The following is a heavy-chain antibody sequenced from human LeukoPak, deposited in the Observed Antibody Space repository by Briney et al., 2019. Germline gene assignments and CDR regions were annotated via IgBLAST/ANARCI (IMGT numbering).Heavy chain of an antibody. Sequence: ASVKVSCKASGYTFTGYYMHWVRQAPGQGLEWMGWINPNSGGTNYAQKFQGRVTMTRDTSISTAYMELSRLRSDDTAVYYCARDLPAAAAPAEDAFDIWGQGTMVTVSS. CDR1: GYTFTGYY. D-gene: IGHD2-2*01. CDR3: ARDLPAAAAPAEDAFDI. V-gene: IGHV1-2*02. CDR2: INPNSGGT. J-gene: IGHJ3*02.